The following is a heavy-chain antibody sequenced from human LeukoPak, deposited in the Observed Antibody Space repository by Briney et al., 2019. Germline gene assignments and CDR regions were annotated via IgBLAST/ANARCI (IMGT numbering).Heavy chain of an antibody. D-gene: IGHD3-3*01. CDR1: GGSISSYY. J-gene: IGHJ5*02. CDR2: IYYSGST. CDR3: ARAKSITIFGVVTRFDP. V-gene: IGHV4-59*01. Sequence: SETLSLTCTVSGGSISSYYWSWIRQPPGKGLEWIGYIYYSGSTNYNPSLRSRVTISVDTSKNQFSLKLSSVTAADTAVYYCARAKSITIFGVVTRFDPWGQGTLVTVSS.